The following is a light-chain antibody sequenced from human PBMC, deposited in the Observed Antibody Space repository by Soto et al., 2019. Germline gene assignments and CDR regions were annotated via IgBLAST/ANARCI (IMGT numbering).Light chain of an antibody. CDR2: DVS. J-gene: IGLJ1*01. CDR3: NSYRNSGTI. CDR1: SSDVGGYNY. V-gene: IGLV2-14*01. Sequence: QSALTQPASVSGSPGQSINISCTGTSSDVGGYNYVSWYQQLPGKAPKLMIYDVSHRPLGVSNRFSGSKSGNTASLTISGLQAEDEADYYCNSYRNSGTIFGTGTKVTVL.